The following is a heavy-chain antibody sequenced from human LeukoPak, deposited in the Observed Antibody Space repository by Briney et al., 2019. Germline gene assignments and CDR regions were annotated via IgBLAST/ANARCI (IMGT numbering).Heavy chain of an antibody. Sequence: GGSLRLSCAASGFTFSSYAMHWVRQAPGKGLEWVAVISYDGSNKHYADSVKGRFTISRDNSKNTLYLQMNSLRAEDTAVYYCAKDGTYYYDSSGYYRGDYFDYWGQGTLVTVSS. V-gene: IGHV3-30-3*01. J-gene: IGHJ4*02. CDR3: AKDGTYYYDSSGYYRGDYFDY. CDR1: GFTFSSYA. CDR2: ISYDGSNK. D-gene: IGHD3-22*01.